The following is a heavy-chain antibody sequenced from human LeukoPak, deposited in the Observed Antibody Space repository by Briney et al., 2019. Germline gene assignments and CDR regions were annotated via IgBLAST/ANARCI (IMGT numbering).Heavy chain of an antibody. J-gene: IGHJ4*02. CDR2: IRQDGSDK. CDR3: ARDRDCGDGGCYPHFDY. CDR1: GFTFSSNW. D-gene: IGHD2-15*01. Sequence: GGSLRLSCAASGFTFSSNWMSWVRQAPGKGLEWVANIRQDGSDKYYMDSVKGRYTISRDNAKNSLSLQMNSLRVEDTAVYYCARDRDCGDGGCYPHFDYWGQGVRVTVSS. V-gene: IGHV3-7*01.